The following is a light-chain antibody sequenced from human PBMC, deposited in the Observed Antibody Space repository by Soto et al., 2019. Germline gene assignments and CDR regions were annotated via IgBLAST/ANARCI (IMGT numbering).Light chain of an antibody. CDR1: QSVSSSY. CDR2: GAS. CDR3: QQYGSSGT. Sequence: EIVLTQSPGTLSLSPGERATLSCRASQSVSSSYLAWYQQKSGQAPILLTYGASYRAAGIPDRFSGSGSGTDFTLTISRLEPEDFAVYYCQQYGSSGTFGQGTKVDIK. J-gene: IGKJ1*01. V-gene: IGKV3-20*01.